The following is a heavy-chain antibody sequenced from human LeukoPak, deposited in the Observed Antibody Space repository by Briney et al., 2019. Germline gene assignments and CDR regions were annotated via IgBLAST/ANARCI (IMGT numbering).Heavy chain of an antibody. J-gene: IGHJ4*02. CDR1: GASISSSGNN. CDR2: IYYSGST. V-gene: IGHV4-61*08. CDR3: ARVGRFGENDY. D-gene: IGHD3-10*01. Sequence: SETLSLTCPVSGASISSSGNNWSWIRQPPGKGLEWIGYIYYSGSTNSNPPLKSRVNISVDTSNNQFSLKLSSRTAADTAVYDCARVGRFGENDYGGQGTLVTVSS.